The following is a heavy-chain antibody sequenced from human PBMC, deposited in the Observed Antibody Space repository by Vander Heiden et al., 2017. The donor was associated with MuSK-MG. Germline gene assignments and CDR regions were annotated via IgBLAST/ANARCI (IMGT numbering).Heavy chain of an antibody. CDR1: GFAFPKIG. V-gene: IGHV3-7*01. CDR2: LNEDGTEK. J-gene: IGHJ4*02. Sequence: EVQLVESGGGLVQPGGPLRLSCAASGFAFPKIGMTWVRQAPGKGLEWVANLNEDGTEKYYLDAVKGRFTISRDNAKNSLYLEMNGLRAEDTAVYYCARDRGAPYWGQGTLVSVSS. CDR3: ARDRGAPY.